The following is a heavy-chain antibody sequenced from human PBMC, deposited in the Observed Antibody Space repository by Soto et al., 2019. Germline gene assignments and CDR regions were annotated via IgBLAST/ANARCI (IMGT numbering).Heavy chain of an antibody. CDR1: GGTFSSYA. CDR2: IIPIFGTA. CDR3: ASVFWSGYYPEMGFDP. D-gene: IGHD3-3*01. Sequence: SVKVSCKASGGTFSSYAISWVRQAPGQGLEWMGGIIPIFGTANYAQKFQGRVTITADESTSTAYMELSSLRSEDTAVYYCASVFWSGYYPEMGFDPWGQGTLVTVSS. J-gene: IGHJ5*02. V-gene: IGHV1-69*13.